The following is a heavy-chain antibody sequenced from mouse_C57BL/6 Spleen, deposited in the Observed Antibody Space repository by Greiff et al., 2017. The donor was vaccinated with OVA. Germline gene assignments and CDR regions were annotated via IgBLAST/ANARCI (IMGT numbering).Heavy chain of an antibody. D-gene: IGHD3-2*02. CDR2: ISSGGSYT. Sequence: EVHLVESGGDLVKPGGSLKLSCAASGFTFSSYGMSWVRQTPDKRLEWVATISSGGSYTYYPDSVKGRFTISRDNAKNTLYLQMSSLKSEDTAMYYCARLTAQAHAMDYWGQGTSVTVSS. CDR1: GFTFSSYG. J-gene: IGHJ4*01. CDR3: ARLTAQAHAMDY. V-gene: IGHV5-6*01.